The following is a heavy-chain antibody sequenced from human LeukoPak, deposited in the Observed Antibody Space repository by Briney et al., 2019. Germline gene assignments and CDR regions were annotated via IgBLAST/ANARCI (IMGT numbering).Heavy chain of an antibody. CDR3: AIDDPNSPPYDFDY. D-gene: IGHD4-23*01. V-gene: IGHV3-15*01. Sequence: PGGSLRLXCAASRFTFSNAWMNWVRQAPGKGLEWVGRIKSKADGETTDYAEPVKGRFTISRDDSNNMVYLQMNSLKIEDTAVYYCAIDDPNSPPYDFDYGGQGTLITFPS. CDR1: RFTFSNAW. J-gene: IGHJ4*02. CDR2: IKSKADGETT.